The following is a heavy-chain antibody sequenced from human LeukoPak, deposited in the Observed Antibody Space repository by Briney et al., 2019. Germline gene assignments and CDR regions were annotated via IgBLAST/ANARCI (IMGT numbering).Heavy chain of an antibody. CDR1: GFTFSSYA. CDR2: ISGSGGST. D-gene: IGHD7-27*01. CDR3: AKCGRLTGIGGDYFDY. V-gene: IGHV3-23*01. Sequence: GGSLRLSCAASGFTFSSYAMSWARQAPGKGLEWVSAISGSGGSTHYADSVKGRSTIPRENSKNTLYVQMKSLRAEDTAVYYCAKCGRLTGIGGDYFDYWGQGTLDTVSS. J-gene: IGHJ4*02.